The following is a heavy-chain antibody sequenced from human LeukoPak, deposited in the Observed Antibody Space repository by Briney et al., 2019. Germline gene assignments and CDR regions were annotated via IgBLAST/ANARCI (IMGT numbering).Heavy chain of an antibody. J-gene: IGHJ6*03. Sequence: PSETLSLTCTVSGYCISSGYYWGWIRQPPGKGLDWIGSIYHSGSTYYNPSLKSRVTVSIDTSKNQFSLKLSSVTAADTAVYYCARRGSYYYYYYMDVWGKGTTVTVSS. V-gene: IGHV4-38-2*02. D-gene: IGHD1-1*01. CDR3: ARRGSYYYYYYMDV. CDR2: IYHSGST. CDR1: GYCISSGYY.